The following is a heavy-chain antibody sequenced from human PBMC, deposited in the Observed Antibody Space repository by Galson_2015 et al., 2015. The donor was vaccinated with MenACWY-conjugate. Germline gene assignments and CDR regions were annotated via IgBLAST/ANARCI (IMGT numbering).Heavy chain of an antibody. CDR1: GFTFSSYS. CDR2: ISSSSSYI. CDR3: ARDQSYYYDSSGWEGY. Sequence: SLRLSCAASGFTFSSYSMNWVRQAPGKGLEWVSSISSSSSYIYYADSVKGRFTISRDNAKNSLYLQMNSLRAEDTAVYYCARDQSYYYDSSGWEGYWGQGTLVTVSS. V-gene: IGHV3-21*01. D-gene: IGHD3-22*01. J-gene: IGHJ4*02.